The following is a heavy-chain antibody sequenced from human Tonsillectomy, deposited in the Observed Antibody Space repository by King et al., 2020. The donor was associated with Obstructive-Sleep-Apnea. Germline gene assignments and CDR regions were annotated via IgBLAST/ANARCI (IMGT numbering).Heavy chain of an antibody. Sequence: GQLVQSGAEVKKPGESLRISCKGSGYSFTSYWISWVRQMPGKGLEWMGRIDPSDSYTNYSPSFQGHVTFSADKSISTAYLQWSSLKASDSAMYYCARTLRGDIVVVPAAIDYWGKGTLVTVSS. CDR1: GYSFTSYW. D-gene: IGHD2-2*01. J-gene: IGHJ4*02. CDR3: ARTLRGDIVVVPAAIDY. CDR2: IDPSDSYT. V-gene: IGHV5-10-1*01.